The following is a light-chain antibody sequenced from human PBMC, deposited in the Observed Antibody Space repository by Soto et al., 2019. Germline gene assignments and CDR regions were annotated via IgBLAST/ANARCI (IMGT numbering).Light chain of an antibody. CDR2: EVS. V-gene: IGLV2-14*01. CDR1: SRDVGGYNY. J-gene: IGLJ2*01. CDR3: SSYVNYNTFVI. Sequence: QSALTQPASVSGSPGQSITISCTGTSRDVGGYNYVSWHQQHPGKAPKVVITEVSNRPPGVSNRFSGSKSGNTASLTISGLQAEDEADYYCSSYVNYNTFVIFGGGTKLTVL.